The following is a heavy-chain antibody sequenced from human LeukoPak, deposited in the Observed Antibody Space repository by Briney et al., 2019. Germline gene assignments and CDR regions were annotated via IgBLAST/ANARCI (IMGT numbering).Heavy chain of an antibody. J-gene: IGHJ4*02. D-gene: IGHD5-24*01. CDR2: INAGNGNT. CDR1: EYTFTDYA. V-gene: IGHV1-3*01. CDR3: ARGRWSATTASYYLDF. Sequence: ASVKVSCKASEYTFTDYAINWVRQAPGQRLEWMGWINAGNGNTRYSQRFQGRVTITRDTSASTAYMELSSLTSEDTAVYYCARGRWSATTASYYLDFWGQGTLVTASS.